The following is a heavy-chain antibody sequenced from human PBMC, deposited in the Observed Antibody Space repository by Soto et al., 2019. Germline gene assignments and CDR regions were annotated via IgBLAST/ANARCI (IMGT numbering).Heavy chain of an antibody. D-gene: IGHD5-18*01. V-gene: IGHV1-3*01. CDR2: LNPDTGNT. CDR3: ARDIQSVGPRANDAFDV. Sequence: QVELVKSVADLKKPGASVNSSFTASGFTFIDNLINWVRQLPGQGLEWMGWLNPDTGNTVYSETFQGRVTISRPPSASIAYLELSGLENEDTALYFCARDIQSVGPRANDAFDVWGKGTMITVSS. J-gene: IGHJ3*01. CDR1: GFTFIDNL.